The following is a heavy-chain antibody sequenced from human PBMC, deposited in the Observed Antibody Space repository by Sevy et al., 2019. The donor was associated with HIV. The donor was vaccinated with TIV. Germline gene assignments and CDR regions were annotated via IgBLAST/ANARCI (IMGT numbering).Heavy chain of an antibody. J-gene: IGHJ6*02. D-gene: IGHD2-21*01. CDR3: ARRSLSYPCGGDCYYYYGMDV. CDR2: IIPIFGTA. Sequence: ASVKVSCKASGGTFSSYAISWVRQAPGQGLEWMGGIIPIFGTANYAQKFQGRVTITADESTSPAYMERSSLRSEDTAVYYCARRSLSYPCGGDCYYYYGMDVWGQGTTVTVSS. CDR1: GGTFSSYA. V-gene: IGHV1-69*13.